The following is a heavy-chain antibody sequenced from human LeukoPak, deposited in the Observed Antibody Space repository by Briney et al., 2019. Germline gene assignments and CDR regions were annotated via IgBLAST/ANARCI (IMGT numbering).Heavy chain of an antibody. J-gene: IGHJ4*02. CDR3: ARDGSPYYYDSSGYPSVIFDY. V-gene: IGHV4-59*01. D-gene: IGHD3-22*01. CDR2: IYYSGST. Sequence: ASETLSLPCTVSGGAISSYYWSWMRQPPGKGLEWIGYIYYSGSTNYNPSLKSRVTISVDTSKNQFSLKLSSVTAADTAVYYCARDGSPYYYDSSGYPSVIFDYWGQGTLVTVSS. CDR1: GGAISSYY.